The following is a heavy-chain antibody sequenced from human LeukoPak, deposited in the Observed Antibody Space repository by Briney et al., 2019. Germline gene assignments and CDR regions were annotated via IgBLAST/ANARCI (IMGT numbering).Heavy chain of an antibody. CDR1: GGSFSGYY. CDR3: ARGANHDYDYVWGSYRYRRYYFDY. J-gene: IGHJ4*02. CDR2: ISHSGST. V-gene: IGHV4-34*01. D-gene: IGHD3-16*02. Sequence: SETLSLTCAVYGGSFSGYYWSWIRQPPGKGLEWIGEISHSGSTNYNPSLKSRVTISVDTSKNQFSLKLSSVTAADTAVYYCARGANHDYDYVWGSYRYRRYYFDYWDQGTLVTVSS.